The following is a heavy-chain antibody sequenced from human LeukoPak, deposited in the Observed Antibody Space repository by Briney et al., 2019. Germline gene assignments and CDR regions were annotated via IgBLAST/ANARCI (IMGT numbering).Heavy chain of an antibody. CDR1: GGSISSAY. CDR3: ARGVRWLRLCYFDY. D-gene: IGHD5-24*01. J-gene: IGHJ4*02. CDR2: ISYSGST. Sequence: SETLSLTCTVSGGSISSAYWSWIRQPPGKGLEWIGYISYSGSTNYNPSLKSRVTISVDTSKNQFSLKLSSVTAADTAVYYCARGVRWLRLCYFDYWGQGTLVTVSS. V-gene: IGHV4-59*01.